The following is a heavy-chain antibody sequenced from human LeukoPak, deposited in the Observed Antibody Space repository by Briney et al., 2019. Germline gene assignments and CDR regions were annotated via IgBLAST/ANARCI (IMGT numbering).Heavy chain of an antibody. J-gene: IGHJ4*02. CDR2: INPSGGST. Sequence: ASVKVSCKASGYTLTNYYMHWVRQAPGQGLEWMGIINPSGGSTTYAQKFQGRVTMTRDMSTSTAYMELSSLRSEDTAVYYCARGGGYDYVVDYWGQGTLVTVSS. CDR3: ARGGGYDYVVDY. D-gene: IGHD5-12*01. V-gene: IGHV1-46*01. CDR1: GYTLTNYY.